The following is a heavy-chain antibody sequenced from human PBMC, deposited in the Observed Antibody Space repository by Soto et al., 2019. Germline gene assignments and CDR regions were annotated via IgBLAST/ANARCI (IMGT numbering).Heavy chain of an antibody. V-gene: IGHV1-46*01. D-gene: IGHD3-22*01. J-gene: IGHJ4*02. CDR1: GYTFTTSF. CDR3: ARQGNSSSYYFDS. CDR2: INPSGGAT. Sequence: RASVKVSCKASGYTFTTSFIHWLRQAPGQGPEWMGMINPSGGATSYARNFEGRVTMTTVTSTTTLYMDLRSLTSDDTAVYFCARQGNSSSYYFDSWGQGSLVTVSS.